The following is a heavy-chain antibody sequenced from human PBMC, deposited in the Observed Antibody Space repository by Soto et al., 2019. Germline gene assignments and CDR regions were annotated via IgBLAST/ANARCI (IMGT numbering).Heavy chain of an antibody. J-gene: IGHJ5*02. V-gene: IGHV3-48*01. CDR1: GFTFSSYG. D-gene: IGHD3-22*01. CDR2: IGIGSSTK. Sequence: GGSLRLSCAASGFTFSSYGIHWVRQAPGKGLEWVSYIGIGSSTKYYADSVKGRFTISRDNSKKTLYLEMNSLRPEDTALYYCAKDEYYYSRSGYYIFDPWGQGTLFTVSS. CDR3: AKDEYYYSRSGYYIFDP.